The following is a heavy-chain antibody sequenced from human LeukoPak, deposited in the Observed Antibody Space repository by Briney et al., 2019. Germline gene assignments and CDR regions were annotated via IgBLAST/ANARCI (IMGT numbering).Heavy chain of an antibody. CDR2: IYTSGCT. D-gene: IGHD2-15*01. CDR1: GGSISSYY. V-gene: IGHV4-4*07. CDR3: ASPVCSGGSCYRDAFDI. Sequence: SETLSLTCTVSGGSISSYYWSWIRQPAGKGLEWIGRIYTSGCTNYNPSLKSRVTMSVDTSKNQFSLTLSSVTAADTAVYYCASPVCSGGSCYRDAFDIWGQGTMVTVSS. J-gene: IGHJ3*02.